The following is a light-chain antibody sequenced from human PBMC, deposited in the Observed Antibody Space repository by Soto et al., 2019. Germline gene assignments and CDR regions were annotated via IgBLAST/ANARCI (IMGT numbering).Light chain of an antibody. Sequence: EIVLTQSPGTLSLSPGERATLSCRAGQSASSRYLAWYQQKPGQAPRLLIYGASSRATGIPDRFSGSGSGTDFTLTISRLEPEDFAVYYCHQYGSSPCTFGQGTKVEIK. CDR3: HQYGSSPCT. V-gene: IGKV3-20*01. J-gene: IGKJ1*01. CDR2: GAS. CDR1: QSASSRY.